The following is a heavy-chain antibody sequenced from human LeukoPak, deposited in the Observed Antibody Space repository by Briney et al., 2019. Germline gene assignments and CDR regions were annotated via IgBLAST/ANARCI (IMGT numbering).Heavy chain of an antibody. CDR1: GGSISSGSYY. CDR3: ARAPTYYYGSGSYLEWSVFDY. J-gene: IGHJ4*02. Sequence: SETLSLTCTVSGGSISSGSYYWSWIRQPAGKGLEWIGRIYTSGSTNYNPSLKSRVTMSVNTSKNQFSLKLSSVTAADTAVYYCARAPTYYYGSGSYLEWSVFDYWGQGTLVTVSS. CDR2: IYTSGST. V-gene: IGHV4-61*02. D-gene: IGHD3-10*01.